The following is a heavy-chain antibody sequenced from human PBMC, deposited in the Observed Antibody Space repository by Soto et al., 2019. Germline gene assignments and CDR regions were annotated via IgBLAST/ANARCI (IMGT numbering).Heavy chain of an antibody. V-gene: IGHV3-33*01. Sequence: QVQLVESGGGVVQPGRSLRLSCAASGFTFSSYGMHWVRQAPGKGLEWVAVIWYDGSNKYYADSVKGRFTISRDNSKNTLYLQMNSLRAEDTAVYYCARGDNCCGGSCYSSPPDYWGQGTLVTVSS. CDR3: ARGDNCCGGSCYSSPPDY. D-gene: IGHD2-15*01. CDR1: GFTFSSYG. CDR2: IWYDGSNK. J-gene: IGHJ4*02.